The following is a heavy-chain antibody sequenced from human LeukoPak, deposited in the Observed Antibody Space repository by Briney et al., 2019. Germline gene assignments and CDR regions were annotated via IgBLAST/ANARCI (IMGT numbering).Heavy chain of an antibody. V-gene: IGHV4-38-2*01. CDR2: IYHSGST. CDR1: GYSISSGYY. CDR3: ARRPITVTPRGGVFGYYMDV. J-gene: IGHJ6*03. D-gene: IGHD4-11*01. Sequence: SETLSLTCAVSGYSISSGYYWGWIRQPPGKGLEWIGSIYHSGSTYYNPSLKSRVTISVDTSKNQFSLKLSSVTAADTAVYYCARRPITVTPRGGVFGYYMDVWGKGTTVTVSS.